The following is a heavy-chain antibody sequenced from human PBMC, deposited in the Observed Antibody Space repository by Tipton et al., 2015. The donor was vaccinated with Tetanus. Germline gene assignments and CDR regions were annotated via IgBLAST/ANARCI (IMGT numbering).Heavy chain of an antibody. D-gene: IGHD6-19*01. Sequence: SLRLSCAASGFTFSNYAMAWVRQAPGKGLEWVSGISAGGGSTYYADSVEGRFTISRDNSKNTLYLQMNSLRAEDTAIYYCAISDVAVADTNWGQGTLVTVSS. CDR1: GFTFSNYA. CDR3: AISDVAVADTN. J-gene: IGHJ4*02. CDR2: ISAGGGST. V-gene: IGHV3-23*01.